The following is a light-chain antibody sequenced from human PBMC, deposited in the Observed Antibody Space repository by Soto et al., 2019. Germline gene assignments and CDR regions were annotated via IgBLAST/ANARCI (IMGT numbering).Light chain of an antibody. CDR3: QRRSNSLT. CDR1: QSVSSY. V-gene: IGKV3-11*01. J-gene: IGKJ4*02. CDR2: DAS. Sequence: EIVLTQSPATLSLSPGERATLSCRASQSVSSYLAWHQQKPGQAPSLLIYDASNRATGLPARFSGSGSVTDFPLTISSLAADDCAGDCCQRRSNSLTCGGGTKVEIK.